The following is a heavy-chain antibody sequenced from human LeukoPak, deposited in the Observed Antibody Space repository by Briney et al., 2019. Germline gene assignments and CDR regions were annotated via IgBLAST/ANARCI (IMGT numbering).Heavy chain of an antibody. CDR3: ARTELSMIRGLLLTATPFDY. CDR1: GFTFSDYY. CDR2: ISSSGSYT. Sequence: GGSLRLSCAASGFTFSDYYMSWIRQAPGKGLEWVSYISSSGSYTNYADSVKGRFTISRDNAKNSLYLQMDSLRAEDTAVYYCARTELSMIRGLLLTATPFDYWGQGTLVTVSS. V-gene: IGHV3-11*06. D-gene: IGHD3-10*01. J-gene: IGHJ4*02.